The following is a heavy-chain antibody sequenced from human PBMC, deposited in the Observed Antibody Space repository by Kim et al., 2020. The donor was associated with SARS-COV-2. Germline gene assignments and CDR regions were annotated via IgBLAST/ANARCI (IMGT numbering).Heavy chain of an antibody. CDR1: GGTFSSYA. CDR2: IIPILGIA. D-gene: IGHD3-9*01. CDR3: ARDWVYDILTGPLDFYGMDV. V-gene: IGHV1-69*04. Sequence: SVKVSCKASGGTFSSYAISWVRQAPGQGLEWMGRIIPILGIANYAQKFQGRVTITADKSTSTAYMELSSLRSEDTAVYYCARDWVYDILTGPLDFYGMDVWGQGTTVTVSS. J-gene: IGHJ6*02.